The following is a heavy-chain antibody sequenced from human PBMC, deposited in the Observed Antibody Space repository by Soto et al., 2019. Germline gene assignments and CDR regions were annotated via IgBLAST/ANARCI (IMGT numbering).Heavy chain of an antibody. J-gene: IGHJ6*02. CDR2: ISSSGSTI. V-gene: IGHV3-48*03. CDR3: ARDMTYRMDV. CDR1: GFTFSSYE. Sequence: GGSLRLSCAASGFTFSSYEMNWVRQAPGKGLEWVSYISSSGSTIYYADSVKGRFTISRDNAKNTLYLQVNSLRAEDTAVYYCARDMTYRMDVWGQGTTVTVSS. D-gene: IGHD2-21*02.